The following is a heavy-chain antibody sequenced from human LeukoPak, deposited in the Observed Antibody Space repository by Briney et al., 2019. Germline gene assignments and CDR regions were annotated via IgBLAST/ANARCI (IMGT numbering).Heavy chain of an antibody. Sequence: PGGPLRLSCAASGFTFSDYYMNWIRQAPGKGLEWVSYISGSGNTIYYADSVKGRFSISRDNAKNSLYLEMNSLRAEDTAVYYCARDPGSCWPLWYLDLWGRGTLLSVSS. J-gene: IGHJ2*01. CDR1: GFTFSDYY. V-gene: IGHV3-11*01. D-gene: IGHD2-15*01. CDR2: ISGSGNTI. CDR3: ARDPGSCWPLWYLDL.